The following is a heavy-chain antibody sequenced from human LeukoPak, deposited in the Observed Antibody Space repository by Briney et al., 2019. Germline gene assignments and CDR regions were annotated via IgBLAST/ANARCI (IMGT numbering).Heavy chain of an antibody. CDR2: IYSGGST. J-gene: IGHJ4*02. CDR3: ARDPDYYDSS. Sequence: GGSLRLSCAASGFTVSSNYMSWVRQAPGKGLEWVSVIYSGGSTYYADSVKGRFTTSRDNSKNTLYLQMNSLRVEDTAGYYCARDPDYYDSSWGQGTLVTVSS. D-gene: IGHD3-22*01. V-gene: IGHV3-66*01. CDR1: GFTVSSNY.